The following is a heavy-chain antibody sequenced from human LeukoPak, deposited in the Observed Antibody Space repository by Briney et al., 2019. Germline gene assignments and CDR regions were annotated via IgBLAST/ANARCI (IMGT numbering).Heavy chain of an antibody. CDR2: IKSRAHGGTT. V-gene: IGHV3-15*01. J-gene: IGHJ4*02. CDR3: TTVFGMTSMPSDY. D-gene: IGHD3-3*01. CDR1: GFTLSDAW. Sequence: GGSLRLSCAASGFTLSDAWMSWVRQAPGKGLEWVGRIKSRAHGGTTEYAAPVKGRFAISRDDSKNTLYLQMNSLKTEDTAVYYCTTVFGMTSMPSDYWGQGTLVTVSS.